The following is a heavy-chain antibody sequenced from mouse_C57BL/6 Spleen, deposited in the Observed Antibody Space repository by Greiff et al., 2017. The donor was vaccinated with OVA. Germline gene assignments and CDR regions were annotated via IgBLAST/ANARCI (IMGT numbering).Heavy chain of an antibody. D-gene: IGHD2-5*01. V-gene: IGHV1-82*01. CDR3: ARKDYSNYEYAMDY. CDR2: IYPGDGDT. CDR1: GYAFSSSW. Sequence: VQLVESGPELVKPGASVKISCKASGYAFSSSWMNWVKQRPGKGLEWIGRIYPGDGDTNYNGKFKGKATLTADKSSSTAYMQLSSLTSEDSAVYFCARKDYSNYEYAMDYWGQGTSVTVSS. J-gene: IGHJ4*01.